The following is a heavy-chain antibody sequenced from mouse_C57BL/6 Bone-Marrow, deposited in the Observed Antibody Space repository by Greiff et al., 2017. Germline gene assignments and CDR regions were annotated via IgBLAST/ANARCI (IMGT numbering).Heavy chain of an antibody. CDR1: GYTFTSYW. Sequence: QVQLQQPGAELVMPGASVKLSCKASGYTFTSYWMHWVKQRPGQGLEWIGEIDPSDSYTNYNQKFKGKSTLTVDKSSSTAYMQLSSLTSEDSAVYYCARSWLWPYYAMVYWGQGTSVTVSS. J-gene: IGHJ4*01. CDR2: IDPSDSYT. V-gene: IGHV1-69*01. CDR3: ARSWLWPYYAMVY. D-gene: IGHD1-1*02.